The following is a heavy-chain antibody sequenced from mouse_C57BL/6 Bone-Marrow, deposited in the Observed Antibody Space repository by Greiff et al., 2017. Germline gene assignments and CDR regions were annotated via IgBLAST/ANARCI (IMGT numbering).Heavy chain of an antibody. CDR3: ARDDAVVAPYAMDY. CDR2: ISYSGST. D-gene: IGHD1-1*01. Sequence: EVQVVESGPGLAKPSQTLSLTCPVTGYSITSDYWNWIRKFPGHKLEYIGYISYSGSTYYNPSLKSRISITRDTSKNQYYLQLNSVTTEDTATDYCARDDAVVAPYAMDYWGQGTSVTVSS. V-gene: IGHV3-8*01. CDR1: GYSITSDY. J-gene: IGHJ4*01.